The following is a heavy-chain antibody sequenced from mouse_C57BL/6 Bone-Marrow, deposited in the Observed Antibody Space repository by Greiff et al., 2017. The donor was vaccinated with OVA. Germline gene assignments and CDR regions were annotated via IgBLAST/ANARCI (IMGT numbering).Heavy chain of an antibody. D-gene: IGHD1-1*01. V-gene: IGHV14-3*01. CDR1: GFNIKNTY. CDR2: IDPANGNT. Sequence: EVQLQQSVAELVRPGASVKLSCTASGFNIKNTYMHWVKQRPEQGLEWIGRIDPANGNTKYAPKFQGKATITADTSSNTAYLQLSSLTSEDTAIYYCARSIITTVVARNWYFDVWGTGTTVTVSS. J-gene: IGHJ1*03. CDR3: ARSIITTVVARNWYFDV.